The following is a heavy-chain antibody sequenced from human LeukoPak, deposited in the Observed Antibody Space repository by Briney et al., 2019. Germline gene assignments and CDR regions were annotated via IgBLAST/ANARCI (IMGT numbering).Heavy chain of an antibody. Sequence: PGGSLRLSCAASGFTFSNYAMSWVRQAPGKGLEWVSAVSGSGGGTYYADSVRGRFTISIDNSKNTLYLQMNSLRAGDTAVYYCAKIGTATITYYFDYWGQGTLVTVSS. D-gene: IGHD5-12*01. CDR2: VSGSGGGT. CDR3: AKIGTATITYYFDY. V-gene: IGHV3-23*01. CDR1: GFTFSNYA. J-gene: IGHJ4*02.